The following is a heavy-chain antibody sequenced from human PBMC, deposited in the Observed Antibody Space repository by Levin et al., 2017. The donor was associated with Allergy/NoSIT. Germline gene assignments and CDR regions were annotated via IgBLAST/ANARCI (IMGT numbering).Heavy chain of an antibody. CDR3: ARVGSSLKQRRLNWVDP. V-gene: IGHV4-30-4*01. Sequence: SETLSLTCSVSGVSVTNGAFMWSWVRQPPGKGLEWIGYIYHNGDVYYNPSLKSRVTMSIDTSENQFSLNLGSVTVADTAVYYCARVGSSLKQRRLNWVDPWGPGTRVNVSS. CDR2: IYHNGDV. D-gene: IGHD3-10*01. J-gene: IGHJ5*02. CDR1: GVSVTNGAFM.